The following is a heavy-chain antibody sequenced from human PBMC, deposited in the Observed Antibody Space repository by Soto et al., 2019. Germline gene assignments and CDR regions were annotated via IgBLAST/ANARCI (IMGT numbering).Heavy chain of an antibody. V-gene: IGHV4-34*01. CDR1: GGSFSGYY. J-gene: IGHJ6*02. D-gene: IGHD5-12*01. CDR2: INHSGST. Sequence: PSETLSLTCAVYGGSFSGYYWSWIRQPPGKGLEWIGEINHSGSTNYNPSLKSRVTISVDTSKNQFSLKLSSVTAADTAVYYCARDSGSGYVRGYGMDVWGQGTTVTVSS. CDR3: ARDSGSGYVRGYGMDV.